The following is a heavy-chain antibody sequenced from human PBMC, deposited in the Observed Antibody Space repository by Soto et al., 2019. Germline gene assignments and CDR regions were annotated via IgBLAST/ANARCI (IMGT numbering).Heavy chain of an antibody. V-gene: IGHV1-2*02. CDR3: ARTSSGYYYDH. J-gene: IGHJ5*02. CDR2: INPNGGDT. D-gene: IGHD3-22*01. Sequence: ASVKVSCKASGYTFIDYYTHWVRQAPEQGLEWMGWINPNGGDTNYAQKFQGRVTMTRDSSISTAYMELSSLSSDDTALYFCARTSSGYYYDHWGQGTLVTVYS. CDR1: GYTFIDYY.